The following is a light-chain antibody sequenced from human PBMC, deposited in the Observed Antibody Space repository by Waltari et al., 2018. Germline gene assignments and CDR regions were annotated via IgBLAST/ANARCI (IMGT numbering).Light chain of an antibody. CDR3: QQYYRTPQT. CDR1: QSVLYSSNNKNY. Sequence: DIVMTQSPDSLAVSLGERATIHCKSSQSVLYSSNNKNYLAWYQQKPGQPPKLLIYWASTRESGVPDRFSGSGSGTDFTLTISSLQAEDVAVYYCQQYYRTPQTFGQGTKLEIK. CDR2: WAS. J-gene: IGKJ2*01. V-gene: IGKV4-1*01.